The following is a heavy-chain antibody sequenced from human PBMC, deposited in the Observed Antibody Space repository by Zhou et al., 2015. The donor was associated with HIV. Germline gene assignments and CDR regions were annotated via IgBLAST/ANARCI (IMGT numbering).Heavy chain of an antibody. CDR1: GGTFSSYA. J-gene: IGHJ4*02. Sequence: QVQLVQSGAEVKKPGSSVKVSCKASGGTFSSYAISWVRQAPGQGLEWMGGIIPIFGTANYAQKFQGRVTITADESTSTAYMELSSLRSEDTAVYYCARAAAYDSSGYYLDYFDYWGQGTLVTVSS. CDR2: IIPIFGTA. V-gene: IGHV1-69*01. CDR3: ARAAAYDSSGYYLDYFDY. D-gene: IGHD3-22*01.